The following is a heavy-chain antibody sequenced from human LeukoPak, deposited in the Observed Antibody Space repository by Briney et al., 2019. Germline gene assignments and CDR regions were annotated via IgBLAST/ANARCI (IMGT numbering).Heavy chain of an antibody. Sequence: GGSLRLSCAASGFTFSSYAMSWVRQAPGKGPEWVSVISVTGGSTYYADSVKGRFTISRDNSKNTLFLQMNSLRAEDTAVYYCAKARIVVVIIDAFDIWGQGTMVTVSS. J-gene: IGHJ3*02. CDR3: AKARIVVVIIDAFDI. V-gene: IGHV3-23*01. CDR2: ISVTGGST. CDR1: GFTFSSYA. D-gene: IGHD3-22*01.